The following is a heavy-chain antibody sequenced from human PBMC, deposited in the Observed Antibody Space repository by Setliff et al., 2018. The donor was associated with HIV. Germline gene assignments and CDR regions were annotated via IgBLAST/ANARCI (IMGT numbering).Heavy chain of an antibody. V-gene: IGHV4-4*09. Sequence: PGGSLRLSCAASGFAFDNYCMTWVRQAPGKGLEWIGYVYASGETNYNPSLKSRVTMSTDTSRNQFSLNLRSVTAADTAVYFCARLIHTGLLYFDFWGLGTLVTVSS. CDR2: VYASGET. D-gene: IGHD2-8*02. J-gene: IGHJ4*02. CDR1: GFAFDNYC. CDR3: ARLIHTGLLYFDF.